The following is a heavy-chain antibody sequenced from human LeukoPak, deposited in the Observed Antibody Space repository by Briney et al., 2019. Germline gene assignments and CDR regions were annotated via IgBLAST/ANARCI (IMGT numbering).Heavy chain of an antibody. D-gene: IGHD5-18*01. CDR3: ARQPYAYSSLDY. CDR2: IYYSGST. Sequence: PSQTLSLTCTVSGGSISSGDYYWSWIRQPPGKGLEWIGSIYYSGSTYYNPSLKSRVTISVDTSKNQFSLKLSSVTAADTAVYYCARQPYAYSSLDYWGQGTLVTVSS. V-gene: IGHV4-39*01. J-gene: IGHJ4*02. CDR1: GGSISSGDYY.